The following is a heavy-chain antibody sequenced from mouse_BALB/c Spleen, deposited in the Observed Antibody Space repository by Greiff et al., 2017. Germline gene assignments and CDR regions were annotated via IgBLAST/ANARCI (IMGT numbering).Heavy chain of an antibody. V-gene: IGHV1-14*01. CDR1: GYTFTSYV. CDR3: ARWGYDYDVGYFDV. D-gene: IGHD2-4*01. CDR2: INPYNDGT. J-gene: IGHJ1*01. Sequence: VQLQQSGPELVKPGASVKMSCKASGYTFTSYVMHWVKQKPGQGLEWIGYINPYNDGTKYNEKFKGKATLTSDKSSSTAYMELSSLTSEDSAVYYCARWGYDYDVGYFDVWGAGTTVTVSS.